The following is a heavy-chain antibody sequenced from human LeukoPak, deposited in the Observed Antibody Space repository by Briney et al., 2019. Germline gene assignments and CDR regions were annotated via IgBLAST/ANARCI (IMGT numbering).Heavy chain of an antibody. Sequence: GGSLRLPCAASGFTFSSYWMSWVRQAPGKGLEWVANIKQDGSEKYYVDSVKGRFTISRDNAKNSLYLQMNSLRAEDTALYYCARVRTYKTYYFDYWGQGTLVTVSS. D-gene: IGHD1-1*01. CDR2: IKQDGSEK. CDR3: ARVRTYKTYYFDY. V-gene: IGHV3-7*01. J-gene: IGHJ4*02. CDR1: GFTFSSYW.